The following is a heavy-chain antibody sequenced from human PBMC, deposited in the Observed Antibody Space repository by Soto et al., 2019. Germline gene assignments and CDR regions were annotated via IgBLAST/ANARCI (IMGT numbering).Heavy chain of an antibody. CDR3: GIEEKKLPQEDYHQFNGMNV. J-gene: IGHJ6*02. V-gene: IGHV1-18*01. CDR2: MGAHSGHT. D-gene: IGHD3-16*01. Sequence: QFQLVQSGAEVKKPGASVKVSCKASGYNFTRFGITWVRHAPGHGLEWMGWMGAHSGHTRQAQKFQRRLTMTTDAYRNPAYTDLRNLASDHTALYYSGIEEKKLPQEDYHQFNGMNVWCQGTAAIVSS. CDR1: GYNFTRFG.